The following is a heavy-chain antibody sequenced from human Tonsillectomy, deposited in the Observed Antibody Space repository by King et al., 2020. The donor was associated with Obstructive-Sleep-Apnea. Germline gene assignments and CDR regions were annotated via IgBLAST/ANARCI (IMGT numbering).Heavy chain of an antibody. D-gene: IGHD6-19*01. CDR3: ARAGVYSSGWSGSNWFDP. J-gene: IGHJ5*02. CDR2: INPNSGGT. V-gene: IGHV1-2*04. Sequence: QLVQSGAEVKKPGASVKVSCKASGYTFTGYYMHWVRQAPGQGLEWMGWINPNSGGTNYAQKFQGWVTMTRDTSIRTAYMELSRLRSDDTAVYYCARAGVYSSGWSGSNWFDPWGQGTLVTVSS. CDR1: GYTFTGYY.